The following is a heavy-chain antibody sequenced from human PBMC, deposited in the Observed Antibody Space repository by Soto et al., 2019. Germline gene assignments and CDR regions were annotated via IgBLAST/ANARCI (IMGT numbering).Heavy chain of an antibody. J-gene: IGHJ5*02. CDR2: INPHGGST. D-gene: IGHD3-16*01. Sequence: APVKGSCKASGGTFSSYAISWVRQAPGQGLEWMGVINPHGGSTAYAQKCKGRVTLTRDTSASTVYMEVSSLTSEDTAMYYCARSSGGNFGIIIEGTNWFAPWGQGTLVTVSS. V-gene: IGHV1-8*02. CDR3: ARSSGGNFGIIIEGTNWFAP. CDR1: GGTFSSYA.